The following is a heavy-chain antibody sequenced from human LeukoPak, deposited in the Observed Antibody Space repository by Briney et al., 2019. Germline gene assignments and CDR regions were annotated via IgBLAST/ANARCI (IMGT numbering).Heavy chain of an antibody. V-gene: IGHV3-53*01. J-gene: IGHJ5*02. Sequence: GSLRLSCVASGFSVSNYYMSWVRQAPGKGLEWVSVIYTGGSTHYVDSVKGRFTISRDNSKNTLYLRMNSLRAEDTAMYYCASRNHWGQGTLVTVSS. CDR3: ASRNH. CDR2: IYTGGST. CDR1: GFSVSNYY.